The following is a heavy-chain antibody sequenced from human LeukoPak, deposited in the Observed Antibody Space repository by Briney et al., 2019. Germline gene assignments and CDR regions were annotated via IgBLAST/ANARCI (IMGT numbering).Heavy chain of an antibody. J-gene: IGHJ4*02. Sequence: ASVKVSCKASGYTFTNYYLHWVRQAPGQGLEWMGVINPSGGTTGYPQKLQGRVTMTRDTSTSTVYMELSSLRSEDTAVYYCAKPIAAAFPLFDYWGQGTLVTVSS. CDR2: INPSGGTT. V-gene: IGHV1-46*01. CDR3: AKPIAAAFPLFDY. CDR1: GYTFTNYY. D-gene: IGHD6-13*01.